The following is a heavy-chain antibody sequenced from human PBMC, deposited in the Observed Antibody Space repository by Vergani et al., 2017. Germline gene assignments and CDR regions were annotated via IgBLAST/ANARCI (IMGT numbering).Heavy chain of an antibody. V-gene: IGHV3-21*01. CDR1: GFTFSSYS. CDR2: ISSSSSYI. J-gene: IGHJ6*02. CDR3: ARDHEDNIRVHYYGMDV. Sequence: EVQLVESGGGLVKPGGSLRLSCAASGFTFSSYSMNWVRQAPGKGLGWFSSISSSSSYIYYADSVKGRLTISRDNAKNSLYLQMNSLRAEDTAVYYCARDHEDNIRVHYYGMDVWGQGTTVTVSS. D-gene: IGHD2/OR15-2a*01.